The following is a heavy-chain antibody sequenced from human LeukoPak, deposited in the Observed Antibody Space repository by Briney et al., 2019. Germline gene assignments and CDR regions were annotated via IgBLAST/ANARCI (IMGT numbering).Heavy chain of an antibody. V-gene: IGHV3-30-3*01. Sequence: GGSLRLSRAASGFTFSSYAMHWVRQAPGKGLEWVAVISYDGSNKYYADSVKGRFTISRDNSKNTLYLQMNSLRAEDTAVYYCARDPYSSSSYYFDYWGQGTLVTVSS. CDR2: ISYDGSNK. D-gene: IGHD6-6*01. J-gene: IGHJ4*02. CDR1: GFTFSSYA. CDR3: ARDPYSSSSYYFDY.